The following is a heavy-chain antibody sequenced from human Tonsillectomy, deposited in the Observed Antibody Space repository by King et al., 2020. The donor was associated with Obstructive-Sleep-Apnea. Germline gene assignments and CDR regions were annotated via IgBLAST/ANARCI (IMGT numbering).Heavy chain of an antibody. V-gene: IGHV3-15*01. Sequence: VQLVESGGGLVKPGESLRLSCAASGFIFSNAWMSWVRQAPGKGREWVGRIKSKTDGGTTDYASPVKGGFTISRDDSKNTLHLQMNSLRTEDPAMYYCTTGHLVTMILGDPLDGSAFDYWGQGTLVTVPS. J-gene: IGHJ4*02. CDR1: GFIFSNAW. CDR2: IKSKTDGGTT. D-gene: IGHD3-22*01. CDR3: TTGHLVTMILGDPLDGSAFDY.